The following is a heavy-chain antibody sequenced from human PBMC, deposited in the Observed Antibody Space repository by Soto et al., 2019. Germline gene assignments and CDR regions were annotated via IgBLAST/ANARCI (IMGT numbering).Heavy chain of an antibody. V-gene: IGHV1-69*01. D-gene: IGHD2-15*01. CDR2: IIPIFGTA. J-gene: IGHJ6*02. CDR1: GGTFSSYA. CDR3: ARSDEGHREDYYYYGMDV. Sequence: QVQLVQSGAEVQKPGSSVKVSCKASGGTFSSYAISWVRQAPGQGLEWMGGIIPIFGTANYAQKFQGRVTITADESTSTAYMELSSLRSEDTAVYYCARSDEGHREDYYYYGMDVWGQGTTVTVSS.